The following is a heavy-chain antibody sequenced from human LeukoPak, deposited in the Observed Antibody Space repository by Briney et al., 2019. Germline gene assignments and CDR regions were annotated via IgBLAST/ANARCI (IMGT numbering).Heavy chain of an antibody. CDR2: INHSGST. V-gene: IGHV4-34*01. CDR1: GGSFSGYY. CDR3: ARGLGYYDFWSGYRTKFDP. J-gene: IGHJ5*02. Sequence: PSETLSLTCAVYGGSFSGYYWSWIRQPPGKGLEWIGEINHSGSTNYNPSLKSRVTISVDTSKNQFSLKLSSVTAADTAVYYCARGLGYYDFWSGYRTKFDPWGQGTLVTVSS. D-gene: IGHD3-3*01.